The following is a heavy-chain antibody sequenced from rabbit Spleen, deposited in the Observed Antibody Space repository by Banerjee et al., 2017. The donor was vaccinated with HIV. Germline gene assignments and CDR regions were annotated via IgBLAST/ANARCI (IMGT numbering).Heavy chain of an antibody. CDR1: GFSFSRGYD. V-gene: IGHV1S45*01. J-gene: IGHJ4*01. Sequence: QEQLEESGGGLVKPGASLTLTCKASGFSFSRGYDMCWVRQAPGKGLEWIACIYSDNSKTYYANWAKGRFTVSKTSSPSVTLQMTSLTVADTATYFCVRDDGSYDYIDGYFNLWGPGTLVTVS. D-gene: IGHD6-1*01. CDR2: IYSDNSKT. CDR3: VRDDGSYDYIDGYFNL.